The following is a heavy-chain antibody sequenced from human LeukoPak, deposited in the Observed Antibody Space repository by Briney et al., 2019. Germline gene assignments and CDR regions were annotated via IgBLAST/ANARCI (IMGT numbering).Heavy chain of an antibody. V-gene: IGHV3-23*01. CDR3: VKKVVVGATSPYSDFQD. D-gene: IGHD1-26*01. J-gene: IGHJ1*01. Sequence: GGSLRLSCIASGFTFSSYAMGWVRQAPGKGLDWVSAISGSGVTTHYAGSVQGRFSISRDNSKNTLYLQMNSLRVEDTALYYCVKKVVVGATSPYSDFQDWGQGTLVTVS. CDR1: GFTFSSYA. CDR2: ISGSGVTT.